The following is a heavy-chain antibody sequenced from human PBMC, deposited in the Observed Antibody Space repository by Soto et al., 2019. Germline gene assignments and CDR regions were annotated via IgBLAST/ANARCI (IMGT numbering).Heavy chain of an antibody. CDR1: GYTFTSYG. CDR3: AREGVTMVRERDDDAFDI. V-gene: IGHV1-18*01. D-gene: IGHD3-10*01. CDR2: ISAYNGNT. Sequence: ASVKVSCKASGYTFTSYGISWVRQAPGQGLEWMGWISAYNGNTNYAQKLQGRVTMTTDTSTSTAYMELRSLRSDDTAVYYRAREGVTMVRERDDDAFDIWGQGTMVTVSS. J-gene: IGHJ3*02.